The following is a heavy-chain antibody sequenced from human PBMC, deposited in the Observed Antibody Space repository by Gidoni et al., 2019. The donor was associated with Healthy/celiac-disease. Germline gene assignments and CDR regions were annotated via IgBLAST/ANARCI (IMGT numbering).Heavy chain of an antibody. V-gene: IGHV3-9*01. CDR2: ISWNSGSI. CDR3: AKALIAAAGQYYFDY. D-gene: IGHD6-13*01. Sequence: EVQLVESGGGLVQPGRSLRLSCAASGFTFDDYAMHWVRQAPGKGLEWVSGISWNSGSIGYADSVKGRFTISRDNAKNSLYLQMNSLRAEDTALYYCAKALIAAAGQYYFDYWGQGTLVTVSS. J-gene: IGHJ4*02. CDR1: GFTFDDYA.